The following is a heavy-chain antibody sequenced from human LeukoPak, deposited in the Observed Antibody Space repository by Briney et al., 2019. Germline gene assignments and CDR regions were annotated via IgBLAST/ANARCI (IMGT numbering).Heavy chain of an antibody. CDR1: GFTFSSYA. J-gene: IGHJ6*02. CDR3: ARDPSQYCSGGSCYPQNYYYYYGMDV. CDR2: ISYDGSNK. Sequence: PAGSLRLSCAASGFTFSSYAMHWVRQAPGKGLEWVAVISYDGSNKYYADSVRGRFTTSRDNSKNTLYLQMNSLRAEDTAVYYCARDPSQYCSGGSCYPQNYYYYYGMDVWGQGTTVTVSS. D-gene: IGHD2-15*01. V-gene: IGHV3-30-3*01.